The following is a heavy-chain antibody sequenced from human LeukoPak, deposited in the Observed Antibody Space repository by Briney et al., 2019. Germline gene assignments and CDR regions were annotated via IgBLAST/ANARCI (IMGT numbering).Heavy chain of an antibody. CDR1: GFTFSSYS. V-gene: IGHV3-21*01. J-gene: IGHJ4*02. Sequence: GGSLRLSCAASGFTFSSYSMNWVRQAPGKGLEWVSSISSSSSYIYYADSVKGRFTISRDNAKNSLYLQMNSLRAEDTAVYYCAKDLSIFLDWAFDSWGPGTLVTVSS. D-gene: IGHD3-9*01. CDR2: ISSSSSYI. CDR3: AKDLSIFLDWAFDS.